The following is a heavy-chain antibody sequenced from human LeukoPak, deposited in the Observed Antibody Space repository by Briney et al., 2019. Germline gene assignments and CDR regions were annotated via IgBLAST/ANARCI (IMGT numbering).Heavy chain of an antibody. CDR2: ISPGDSDT. D-gene: IGHD3-22*01. CDR1: GYSFTSYW. CDR3: ARTRGYYDSSGYYYDYYGMDV. V-gene: IGHV5-51*01. Sequence: GESLKISCKGSGYSFTSYWIGWVRQMPGKGLEWMGIISPGDSDTRYSPSFQGQVTISADKSISTAYLQWSSLKASDTAMYYCARTRGYYDSSGYYYDYYGMDVWGQGTTVTVSS. J-gene: IGHJ6*02.